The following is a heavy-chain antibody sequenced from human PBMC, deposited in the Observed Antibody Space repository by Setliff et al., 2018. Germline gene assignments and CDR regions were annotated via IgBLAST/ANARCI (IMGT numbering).Heavy chain of an antibody. D-gene: IGHD3-10*01. J-gene: IGHJ4*02. CDR3: ARGYYYGLGSYFFTTGPLGYFDY. CDR1: GYSISSGYY. Sequence: TLSLTCTVSGYSISSGYYWGWIRQPPGKGLEWIGSIYHSGSTYYNPSLKSRVTISVDTSKNQFSLKLSSVTAADTAVYYCARGYYYGLGSYFFTTGPLGYFDYWGQGTLVTVSS. CDR2: IYHSGST. V-gene: IGHV4-38-2*02.